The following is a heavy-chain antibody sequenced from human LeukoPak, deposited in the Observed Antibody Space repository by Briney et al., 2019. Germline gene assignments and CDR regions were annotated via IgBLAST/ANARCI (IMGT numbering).Heavy chain of an antibody. Sequence: PGRSLRLSCAASGFTFSSYGMHWVRQAPGKGLGWVAVIWYDGSNKYYADSVKGRFTISRDNSKNTLYLQMNSLRAEDTAVYYCARDRLPYDSSGYYDYWGQGTLVTVSS. CDR3: ARDRLPYDSSGYYDY. V-gene: IGHV3-33*01. CDR1: GFTFSSYG. CDR2: IWYDGSNK. J-gene: IGHJ4*02. D-gene: IGHD3-22*01.